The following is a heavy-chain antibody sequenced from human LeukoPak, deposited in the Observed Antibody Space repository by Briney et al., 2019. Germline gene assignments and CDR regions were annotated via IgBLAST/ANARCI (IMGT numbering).Heavy chain of an antibody. J-gene: IGHJ5*02. CDR1: GGSFSGYY. CDR3: AREPGYCSGGSCYGGWFDP. V-gene: IGHV4-34*01. D-gene: IGHD2-15*01. Sequence: SETLSLTCAVYGGSFSGYYWSWIRQPPGKGLEWIGEIKHSGSTIYNPSLKGRVTISLDTSKRQCSLKLNSVTAADTAVYYCAREPGYCSGGSCYGGWFDPWGQGTLVTVSS. CDR2: IKHSGST.